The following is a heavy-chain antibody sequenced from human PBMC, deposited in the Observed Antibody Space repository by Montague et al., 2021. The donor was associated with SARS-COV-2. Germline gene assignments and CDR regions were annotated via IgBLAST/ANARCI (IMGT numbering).Heavy chain of an antibody. CDR3: ARMPMHYVDTYNSRRGGLDV. V-gene: IGHV4-59*01. D-gene: IGHD3-16*01. CDR2: IDYSGTA. J-gene: IGHJ6*02. Sequence: SETLSLTCTGSGGAISPFDWSWIRQSPETGLEWIGTIDYSGTANYNPSLMGRLAMSLQTSQKQLSLEMRSVTAADTAVYYCARMPMHYVDTYNSRRGGLDVGGQGTTVTVS. CDR1: GGAISPFD.